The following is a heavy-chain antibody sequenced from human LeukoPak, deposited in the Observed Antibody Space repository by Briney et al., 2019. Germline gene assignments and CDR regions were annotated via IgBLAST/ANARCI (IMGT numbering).Heavy chain of an antibody. J-gene: IGHJ5*02. V-gene: IGHV4-34*01. D-gene: IGHD6-19*01. CDR2: INHSGST. CDR1: GGSFSGYY. CDR3: ARVSPRWLVAKWFDP. Sequence: SETLSLTCAVYGGSFSGYYWSWIRQPPGKGLEWIGEINHSGSTNYNPSLKSRVTISVDTSKNQFSLKLSSVTAADTAVYYCARVSPRWLVAKWFDPWGQGTLVTVSS.